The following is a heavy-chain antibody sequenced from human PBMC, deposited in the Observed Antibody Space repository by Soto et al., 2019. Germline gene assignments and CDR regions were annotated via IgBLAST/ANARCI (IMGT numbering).Heavy chain of an antibody. CDR3: ARDIGSYAYGEGY. V-gene: IGHV4-4*07. CDR2: VYSSGTT. Sequence: SETLSLTCSVSGGSINSYWWSWIRQPAGKGLEWIGRVYSSGTTDYNPSLNSRATLSVETSKNQLSLKLSSVTAADTAVYYCARDIGSYAYGEGYWGQGIQVTVS. CDR1: GGSINSYW. D-gene: IGHD3-10*01. J-gene: IGHJ4*02.